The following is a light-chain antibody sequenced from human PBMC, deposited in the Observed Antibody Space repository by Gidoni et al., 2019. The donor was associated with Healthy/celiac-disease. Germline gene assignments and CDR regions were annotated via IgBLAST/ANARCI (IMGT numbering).Light chain of an antibody. CDR2: GAS. CDR3: QQYNNWPRP. V-gene: IGKV3-15*01. Sequence: DIVMTQSPATLSVSPGERATLSCRASQSVSRNLAWYQQKPGQAPRLLIYGASTRATGIPARFSGSGSGTEFTLTISSLQSEDFAVYYCQQYNNWPRPFGQGTKLEIK. CDR1: QSVSRN. J-gene: IGKJ2*01.